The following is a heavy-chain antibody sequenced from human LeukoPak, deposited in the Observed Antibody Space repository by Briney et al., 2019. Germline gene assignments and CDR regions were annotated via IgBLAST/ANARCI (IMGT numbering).Heavy chain of an antibody. D-gene: IGHD1-26*01. CDR3: ARHVSGTSHFDP. J-gene: IGHJ5*02. Sequence: SETLSLTCTVSGGSISTGNVYWGWERQPPGKALEWIAYITYTGRTYYNPSLQSRVAISIDTSKNQFSLNLNSVSAADTAVYYCARHVSGTSHFDPWGQGTLVTVSS. V-gene: IGHV4-39*01. CDR2: ITYTGRT. CDR1: GGSISTGNVY.